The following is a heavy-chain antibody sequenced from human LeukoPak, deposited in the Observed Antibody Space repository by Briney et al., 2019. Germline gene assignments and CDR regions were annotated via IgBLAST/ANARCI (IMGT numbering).Heavy chain of an antibody. D-gene: IGHD3-16*01. V-gene: IGHV4-34*01. CDR2: INHSGST. CDR3: ASLRRGELYSLGY. Sequence: PSETLSLTCAVYGGSFSGYYWSWIRPPPGKGLEWIGEINHSGSTNYNPSLKSRVTISVDTSKNQFSLKLSSVTAADTAVYYCASLRRGELYSLGYWGQGTLVTVSS. J-gene: IGHJ4*02. CDR1: GGSFSGYY.